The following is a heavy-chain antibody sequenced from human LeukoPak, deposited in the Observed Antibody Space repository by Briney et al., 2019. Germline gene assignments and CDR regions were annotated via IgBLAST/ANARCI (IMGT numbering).Heavy chain of an antibody. V-gene: IGHV3-23*01. Sequence: GGSLRLSCAASGFTFYKYAMTWVRQAPGKGLEWVSAISAGGSNTYYADSVKGRFTISRDTSKNTLYLQMHSLRAEDTAVYYCAKTPYYDSTGYYHYYYYAMDVWGQGTTVTVSS. CDR3: AKTPYYDSTGYYHYYYYAMDV. J-gene: IGHJ6*02. CDR2: ISAGGSNT. CDR1: GFTFYKYA. D-gene: IGHD3-22*01.